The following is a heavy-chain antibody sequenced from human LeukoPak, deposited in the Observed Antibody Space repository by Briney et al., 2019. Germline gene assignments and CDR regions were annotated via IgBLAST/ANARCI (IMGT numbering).Heavy chain of an antibody. Sequence: ASENVSCKASPYTLTNYDINWVRQAPGQGLEWLGWISTYNVNTNYAQKLQGRVTMTTDTPTSTVHMELRSLRCDDTVVYCCAKIAYGANFFDYWGEGTLVTVSS. CDR1: PYTLTNYD. CDR2: ISTYNVNT. CDR3: AKIAYGANFFDY. D-gene: IGHD4/OR15-4a*01. J-gene: IGHJ4*02. V-gene: IGHV1-18*01.